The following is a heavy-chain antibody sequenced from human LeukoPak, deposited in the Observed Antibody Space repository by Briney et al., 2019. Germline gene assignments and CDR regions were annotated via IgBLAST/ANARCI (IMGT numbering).Heavy chain of an antibody. CDR2: ISWNSGSI. J-gene: IGHJ3*02. CDR1: GFTFDDYA. D-gene: IGHD3-22*01. CDR3: AKASDSSGYYYSAFDI. V-gene: IGHV3-9*01. Sequence: GGSLRLSCAASGFTFDDYAMHWVRQAPGKGLEWVSGISWNSGSIGYADSVKGRFTISRDNAKNSLYLQMNSLRAEDTAFYYCAKASDSSGYYYSAFDIWGQGTMVTVSS.